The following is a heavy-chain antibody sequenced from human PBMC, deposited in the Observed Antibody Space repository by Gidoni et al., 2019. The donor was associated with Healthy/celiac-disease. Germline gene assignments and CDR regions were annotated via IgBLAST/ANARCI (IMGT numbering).Heavy chain of an antibody. Sequence: QVQLVQSGAEVKKPGSSVKVSCKASGGTFSSYAISWVRQAPGQGLEWMGGIIPILGIANYAQKFQGRVMITADKSTSTAYMELSSLRSEDTAMYYCARGVGLHYFDYWGQGTLVTVSS. CDR3: ARGVGLHYFDY. J-gene: IGHJ4*02. V-gene: IGHV1-69*10. D-gene: IGHD3-3*01. CDR2: IIPILGIA. CDR1: GGTFSSYA.